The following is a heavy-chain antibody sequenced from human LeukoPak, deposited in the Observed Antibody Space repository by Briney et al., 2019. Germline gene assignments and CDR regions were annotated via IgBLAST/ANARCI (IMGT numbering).Heavy chain of an antibody. CDR1: GGSISSGDYY. Sequence: SETLSLTCTVSGGSISSGDYYWSWIRQPPGKGLEWIGHIYYSGSTYYNPSLKSRVTVSVDTSKNQFSLKLSSVTAADTAVYYCARDRRYTYGYVDYWGQGTPVTVSS. J-gene: IGHJ4*02. CDR2: IYYSGST. CDR3: ARDRRYTYGYVDY. V-gene: IGHV4-30-4*01. D-gene: IGHD5-18*01.